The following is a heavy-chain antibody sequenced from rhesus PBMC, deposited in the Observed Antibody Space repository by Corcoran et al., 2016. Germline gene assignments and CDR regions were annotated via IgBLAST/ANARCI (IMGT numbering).Heavy chain of an antibody. V-gene: IGHV3-119*01. CDR2: ISRDGSST. CDR1: GFTFSSYW. CDR3: TTRYDY. J-gene: IGHJ4*01. Sequence: EVQLVESGGGLVQPGGSLRLSCAASGFTFSSYWMYWVRQAPGKGLEWVSRISRDGSSTSDADSVKGRFTISRENAKNSLYLQMNSLRAEDTAVYYCTTRYDYWGQGVLVTVSS. D-gene: IGHD2-39*01.